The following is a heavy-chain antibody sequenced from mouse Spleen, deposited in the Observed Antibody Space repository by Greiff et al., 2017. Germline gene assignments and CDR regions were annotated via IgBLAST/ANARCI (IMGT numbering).Heavy chain of an antibody. Sequence: QVQLQQSGAELARPGASVKLSCKASGYTFTSYGISWVKQRTGQGLEWIGEIYPRSGNTYYNEKFKGKATLTADKSSSTAYMELRSLTSEDSAVYFCARWTYGNYGFAYWGQGTLVTVSA. J-gene: IGHJ3*01. CDR2: IYPRSGNT. D-gene: IGHD2-1*01. V-gene: IGHV1-81*01. CDR1: GYTFTSYG. CDR3: ARWTYGNYGFAY.